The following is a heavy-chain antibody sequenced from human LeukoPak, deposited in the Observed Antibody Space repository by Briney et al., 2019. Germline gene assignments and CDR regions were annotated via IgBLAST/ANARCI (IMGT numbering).Heavy chain of an antibody. CDR2: IWYDGSNK. CDR1: GFTFSSYG. V-gene: IGHV3-33*01. Sequence: GGSLRLSCVASGFTFSSYGMHWVRQAPGKGLEWVAVIWYDGSNKYYADSVKGRFTISRDNSKNTLYLQMNSLRAEDTAVYYCARDRVGDYFDYWGQGTLVTVSS. CDR3: ARDRVGDYFDY. D-gene: IGHD4-17*01. J-gene: IGHJ4*02.